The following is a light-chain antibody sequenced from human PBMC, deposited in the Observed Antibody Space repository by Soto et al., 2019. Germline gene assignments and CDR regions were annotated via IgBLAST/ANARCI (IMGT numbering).Light chain of an antibody. CDR1: QSVSSY. CDR3: HEYNTWPWT. V-gene: IGKV3D-15*01. CDR2: GAS. J-gene: IGKJ1*01. Sequence: EIVLTQSPASLSLSPGERATLSCRAGQSVSSYLAWYQQKPGQAPRLLIYGASSRATGIPARFSGSGSGTEFILTISSLQSEDFAVYYCHEYNTWPWTFGQGTKVDIK.